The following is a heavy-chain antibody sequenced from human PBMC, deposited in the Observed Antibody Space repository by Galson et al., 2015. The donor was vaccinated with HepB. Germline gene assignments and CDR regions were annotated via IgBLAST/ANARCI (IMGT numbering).Heavy chain of an antibody. CDR1: GYTFSRYG. J-gene: IGHJ4*02. V-gene: IGHV7-4-1*02. CDR2: INTNTGNP. Sequence: SVKVSCKASGYTFSRYGMNWVRQAPGQGPEWMGRINTNTGNPTCAQGFTGRFVFSLDTSVSTAYLQINSLKAEDTAVYYCARAEGSGYYYVGYWGQGTLVTVSS. D-gene: IGHD3-22*01. CDR3: ARAEGSGYYYVGY.